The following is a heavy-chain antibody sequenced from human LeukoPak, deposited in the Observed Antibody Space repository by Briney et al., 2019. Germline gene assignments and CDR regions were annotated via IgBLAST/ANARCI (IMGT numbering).Heavy chain of an antibody. D-gene: IGHD3-16*02. Sequence: GGSLRLSCAASGFTFSSYGMHWVRQAPGKGLEWVAVISYDGSNKYYADSVKGRFTISRDNSKNTLYPQMNSLRAEDTAVYYCARPYYVWGSYRYKGTEYYFDYWGQGTLVTVSS. V-gene: IGHV3-30*03. CDR2: ISYDGSNK. CDR1: GFTFSSYG. J-gene: IGHJ4*02. CDR3: ARPYYVWGSYRYKGTEYYFDY.